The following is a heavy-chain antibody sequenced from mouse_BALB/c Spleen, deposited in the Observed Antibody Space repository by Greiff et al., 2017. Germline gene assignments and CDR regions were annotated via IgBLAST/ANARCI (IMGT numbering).Heavy chain of an antibody. D-gene: IGHD2-4*01. CDR1: GFTFSSFG. CDR2: ISSGSSTI. Sequence: EVKLMESGGGLVQPGGSRKLSCAASGFTFSSFGMHWVRQAPEKGLEWVAYISSGSSTIYYADTVKGRFTISRDNPKNTLFLQMTSLRSEDTAMYYCASYDYDDAMDYWGQGTSVTVSS. J-gene: IGHJ4*01. CDR3: ASYDYDDAMDY. V-gene: IGHV5-17*02.